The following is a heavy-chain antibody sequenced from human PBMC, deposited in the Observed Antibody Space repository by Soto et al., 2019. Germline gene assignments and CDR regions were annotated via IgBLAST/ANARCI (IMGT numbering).Heavy chain of an antibody. CDR1: GFSISSGGYY. J-gene: IGHJ4*02. CDR3: ARWVGATSFDY. CDR2: IYYSGST. V-gene: IGHV4-31*03. D-gene: IGHD1-26*01. Sequence: SETLSLTCTFSGFSISSGGYYWSWIRQHPGKGLEWIGYIYYSGSTYYNPSLKSRVTISVDTSKNQFSLKLSSVTAADTAVYYCARWVGATSFDYWGQGTLVTVSS.